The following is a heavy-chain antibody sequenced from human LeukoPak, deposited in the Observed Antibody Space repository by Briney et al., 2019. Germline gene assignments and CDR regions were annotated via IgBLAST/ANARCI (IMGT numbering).Heavy chain of an antibody. D-gene: IGHD2-2*01. V-gene: IGHV4-59*01. CDR2: IYYSGST. CDR3: ARAGYCSSTSCYLFGAFDI. J-gene: IGHJ3*02. Sequence: SETLSLTCTVSGGSISSYYWSWIRQPPGEGLEWIGYIYYSGSTNYNPSLKSRVTISVDTSKNQFSLKLSSVTAADTAVYYCARAGYCSSTSCYLFGAFDIWGQGTMVTVSS. CDR1: GGSISSYY.